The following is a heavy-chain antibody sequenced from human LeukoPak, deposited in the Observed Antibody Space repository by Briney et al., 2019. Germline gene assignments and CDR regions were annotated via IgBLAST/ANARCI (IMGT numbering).Heavy chain of an antibody. V-gene: IGHV3-23*01. D-gene: IGHD3-22*01. CDR2: ISDSGDNT. Sequence: GGSLRLSCAASGFTFSSFGMTWVRQAPWKGLEWVSSISDSGDNTYYADSVRGRFTISRDNSENTLYLQVSSLRAEDTAVYYCATAYSMIMVAIPLYFDFWGQGTLVTVSS. CDR3: ATAYSMIMVAIPLYFDF. CDR1: GFTFSSFG. J-gene: IGHJ4*02.